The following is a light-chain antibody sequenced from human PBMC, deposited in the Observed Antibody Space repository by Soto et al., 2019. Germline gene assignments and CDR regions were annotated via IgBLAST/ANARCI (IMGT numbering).Light chain of an antibody. Sequence: IHMTQSPSTLSASVGDRVTITCRASQTVSGWVAWYQQKPGKAPKLLIYAASNLETGVPSRFSGSGSGREFTLTISSLQPDDFATYCCQQYNSFPYTFAQGTKLEIK. J-gene: IGKJ2*01. V-gene: IGKV1-5*01. CDR1: QTVSGW. CDR2: AAS. CDR3: QQYNSFPYT.